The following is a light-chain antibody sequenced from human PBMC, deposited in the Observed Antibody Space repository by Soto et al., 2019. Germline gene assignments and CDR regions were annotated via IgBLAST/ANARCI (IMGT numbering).Light chain of an antibody. V-gene: IGLV1-47*01. CDR2: RNN. CDR1: SSNIGSNY. CDR3: AAWDDSLNAVV. Sequence: QSVLTQPPSASGTPGQRVTISCSGSSSNIGSNYVYWYHQLPGTAPKLVIYRNNQRPSGVPDRFSGSKSGTSASLAISGLQSEDEADYHCAAWDDSLNAVVFGGGTKLTVL. J-gene: IGLJ2*01.